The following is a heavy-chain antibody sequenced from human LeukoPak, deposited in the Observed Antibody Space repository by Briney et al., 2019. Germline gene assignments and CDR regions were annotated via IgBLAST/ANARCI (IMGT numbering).Heavy chain of an antibody. V-gene: IGHV3-23*01. CDR1: GFTFSSYA. CDR3: AKLWEIQLWSTFDY. J-gene: IGHJ4*02. CDR2: ISGSGGTT. D-gene: IGHD5-18*01. Sequence: GGSLRLSCAASGFTFSSYATSWVRQAPGKGLEWVSVISGSGGTTYYADSVKGRFTISRDNSKNTLYLQMNSLRAEDTAVYYCAKLWEIQLWSTFDYWGQGTLVTVSS.